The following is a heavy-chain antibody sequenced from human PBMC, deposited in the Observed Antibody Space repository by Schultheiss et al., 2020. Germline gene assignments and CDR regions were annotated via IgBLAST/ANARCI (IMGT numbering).Heavy chain of an antibody. CDR3: ARQGGDLAVIPGATNWFDT. J-gene: IGHJ5*02. D-gene: IGHD2-21*02. CDR2: IYYSGST. Sequence: WGSMRLPCAVYGGSFSGYCWNWIRQPPGKGLEWIGYIYYSGSTNYNPSLKSRVTISVDTSKNQFSLKLSSVTAADTAVYYCARQGGDLAVIPGATNWFDTWGTGCLVTVSS. V-gene: IGHV4-59*08. CDR1: GGSFSGYC.